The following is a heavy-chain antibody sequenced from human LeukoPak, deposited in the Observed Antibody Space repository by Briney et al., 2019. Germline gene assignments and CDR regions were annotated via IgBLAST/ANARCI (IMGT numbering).Heavy chain of an antibody. Sequence: PGGSLRLSCAASGFTFSRYWMHWVRQAPGKGLEWVSSISSSSSYIYYADSVKGRFTISRDNAKNSLYLQMNSLRAEDTAVYYCARRRYTKGVKDIVATITAGDAFDIWGQGTMVTVSS. CDR1: GFTFSRYW. J-gene: IGHJ3*02. V-gene: IGHV3-21*01. CDR3: ARRRYTKGVKDIVATITAGDAFDI. CDR2: ISSSSSYI. D-gene: IGHD5-12*01.